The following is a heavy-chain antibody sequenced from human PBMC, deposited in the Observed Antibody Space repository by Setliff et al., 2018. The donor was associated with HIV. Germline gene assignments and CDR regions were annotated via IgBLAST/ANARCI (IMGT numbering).Heavy chain of an antibody. V-gene: IGHV4-31*11. Sequence: SETLSLTCAVSGDSITRGGDFWSWIRHHPGKGLEWVGYIYYTGSTYYNPSLKSRVTISLDTSKNQVSLKLNSVTAADTAVFYCARGGRKDLADTWGQGTLVTVSS. CDR2: IYYTGST. CDR1: GDSITRGGDF. J-gene: IGHJ5*02. CDR3: ARGGRKDLADT. D-gene: IGHD3-16*01.